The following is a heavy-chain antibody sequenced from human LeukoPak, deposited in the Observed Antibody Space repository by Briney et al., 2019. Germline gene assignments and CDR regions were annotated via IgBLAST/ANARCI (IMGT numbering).Heavy chain of an antibody. J-gene: IGHJ5*02. CDR3: AREVVPADRFDP. CDR1: GGTFSSYA. D-gene: IGHD2-2*01. CDR2: IIPIFGAA. V-gene: IGHV1-69*13. Sequence: SVKVSCKASGGTFSSYAISWVRQAPGQGLEWMGGIIPIFGAANYAQKFQGRVTITADESTSTAYMELSSLRSEDTAVYYCAREVVPADRFDPWGQGTLVTVSS.